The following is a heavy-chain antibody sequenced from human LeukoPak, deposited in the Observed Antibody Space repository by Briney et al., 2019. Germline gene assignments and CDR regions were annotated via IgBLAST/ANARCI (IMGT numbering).Heavy chain of an antibody. V-gene: IGHV1-18*01. CDR1: GGTFSSYA. Sequence: ASVKVSSKTSGGTFSSYAISWVRQAPGQGLEWMGWISAYNGNTNYAQKLQGRVTMTTDTSTSTAYMELRSLRSDDTAVYYCARDLATWFGELPTDYYYGMDVWGQGTTVTVSS. J-gene: IGHJ6*02. CDR3: ARDLATWFGELPTDYYYGMDV. CDR2: ISAYNGNT. D-gene: IGHD3-10*01.